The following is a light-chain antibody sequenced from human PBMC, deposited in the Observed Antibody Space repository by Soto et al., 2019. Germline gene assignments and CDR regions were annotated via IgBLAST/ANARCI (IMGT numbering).Light chain of an antibody. CDR3: QQYYSYSVT. Sequence: DIQMTQSPSSLSASVGDRVIITCRASQSISNHLNWYQQKPGKAPKLLIYAASSLQSGVPARFSGSRSGPDFTLSISSLQPDDFATYYCQQYYSYSVTFGQGTKVDIK. CDR1: QSISNH. V-gene: IGKV1-16*01. J-gene: IGKJ1*01. CDR2: AAS.